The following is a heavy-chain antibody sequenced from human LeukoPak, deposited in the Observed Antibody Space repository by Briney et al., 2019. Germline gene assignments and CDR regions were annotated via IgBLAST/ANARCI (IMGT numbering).Heavy chain of an antibody. J-gene: IGHJ2*01. D-gene: IGHD3-22*01. CDR2: IYYSGNT. CDR3: ARDRDSSGLRDFAL. Sequence: SETLSLTCTVSGGSINSYYWSWIRQPPGKGLEWIGYIYYSGNTNYNPSLKSRVSISIDTSKNQLSLQLSSVTAADTAVYYCARDRDSSGLRDFALWRRGTLVTVSA. V-gene: IGHV4-59*01. CDR1: GGSINSYY.